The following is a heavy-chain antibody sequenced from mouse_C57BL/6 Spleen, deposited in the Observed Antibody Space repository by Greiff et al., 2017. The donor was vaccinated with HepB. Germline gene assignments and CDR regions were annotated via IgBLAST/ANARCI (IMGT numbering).Heavy chain of an antibody. CDR1: GFSLTSYG. CDR3: ARHRPTYGNFAMDY. Sequence: VKLMESGPGLVAPSQSLSITCTVSGFSLTSYGVHWVRQPPGKGLEWLVVIWSDGSTTYNSALKSRLSISKDNSKSQVFLKMNSLQTDDTAMYYCARHRPTYGNFAMDYWGQGTSVTVSS. J-gene: IGHJ4*01. CDR2: IWSDGST. D-gene: IGHD2-1*01. V-gene: IGHV2-6-1*01.